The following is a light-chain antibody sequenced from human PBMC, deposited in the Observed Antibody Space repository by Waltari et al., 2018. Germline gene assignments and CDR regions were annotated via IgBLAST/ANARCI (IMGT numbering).Light chain of an antibody. J-gene: IGKJ4*01. V-gene: IGKV3-20*01. Sequence: EIVLTQSPGTLSLSPGHGATLSGRTIQTIRTTYLAWYQQKPGQAPTLLIYGTFSRATGIPDRFTGSGSGTDFSLTISSLEPEDFATYYCQQYDISPLTFGGGTKVEIK. CDR1: QTIRTTY. CDR2: GTF. CDR3: QQYDISPLT.